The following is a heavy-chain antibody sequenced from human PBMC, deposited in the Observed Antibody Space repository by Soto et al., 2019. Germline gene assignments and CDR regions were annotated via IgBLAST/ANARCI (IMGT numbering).Heavy chain of an antibody. Sequence: VRLSCAASGFTFSSYAMSWVRQAPGKGLEWVSAISGSGGSTYYADSVKGRFTISRDNSKNTLYLQMNSLRAEDTAVYYCAKDLLGGSGYYDGMDVWGQGTTGTVSS. V-gene: IGHV3-23*01. CDR1: GFTFSSYA. CDR3: AKDLLGGSGYYDGMDV. J-gene: IGHJ6*02. D-gene: IGHD3-16*01. CDR2: ISGSGGST.